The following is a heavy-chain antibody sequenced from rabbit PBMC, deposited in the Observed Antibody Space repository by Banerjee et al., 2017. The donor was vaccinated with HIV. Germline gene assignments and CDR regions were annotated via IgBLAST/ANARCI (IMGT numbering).Heavy chain of an antibody. CDR2: INTSSGNI. J-gene: IGHJ4*01. Sequence: QEQLEESGGDLVKPEGSLTLTCTASGFSFSNKYVMCWVRQAPGKGLEWIACINTSSGNIVYATWAKGRFTISKTSWTTVTLQMTSLTAADTATYFCYVTGGDYYNHNLWGPGTLVTVS. D-gene: IGHD8-1*01. CDR3: YVTGGDYYNHNL. CDR1: GFSFSNKYV. V-gene: IGHV1S45*01.